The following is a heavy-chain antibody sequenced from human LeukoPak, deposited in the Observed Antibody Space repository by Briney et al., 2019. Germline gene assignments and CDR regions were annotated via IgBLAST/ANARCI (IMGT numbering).Heavy chain of an antibody. J-gene: IGHJ6*02. V-gene: IGHV3-9*01. CDR1: GFTFDDYA. Sequence: SRSLRLSCAASGFTFDDYAMHWVRQAPGKGLEWVSGISWNSGSIGYADSVKGRFTISRDNAKNSLYLQMNSLRAEDTALYYCAKDTSSQSASKTHYYYYGVDVWGQGTTVTVSS. CDR3: AKDTSSQSASKTHYYYYGVDV. CDR2: ISWNSGSI.